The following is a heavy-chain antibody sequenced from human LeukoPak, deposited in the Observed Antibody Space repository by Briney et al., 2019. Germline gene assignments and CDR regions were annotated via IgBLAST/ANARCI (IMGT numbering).Heavy chain of an antibody. Sequence: GGSLRLSCAASGFTFSNYAMHWVRQAPGKGLEWVAIISYDGSNKYYGDSVKGRFTISRDNSKNTLYLQMNSLRAEDTAVYYCARDSRGFWSGNDYWGQGTLVTVSS. J-gene: IGHJ4*02. CDR3: ARDSRGFWSGNDY. CDR2: ISYDGSNK. D-gene: IGHD3-3*01. V-gene: IGHV3-30*03. CDR1: GFTFSNYA.